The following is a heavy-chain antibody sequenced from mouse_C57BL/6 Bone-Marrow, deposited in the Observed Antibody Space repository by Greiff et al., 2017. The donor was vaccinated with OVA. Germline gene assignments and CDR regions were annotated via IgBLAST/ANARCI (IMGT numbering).Heavy chain of an antibody. CDR1: GYTFTSYG. Sequence: VQLQQSGAELVRPGASVKLSCKASGYTFTSYGISWVKQRTGQGLEWIGDIYPRSGNTNYNEKFKGKATLTADTSSSTAYMELRSLTSEDSAVYFCARSDYYGSSYSMDYWGQGTTLTVSS. CDR3: ARSDYYGSSYSMDY. V-gene: IGHV1-81*01. CDR2: IYPRSGNT. D-gene: IGHD1-1*01. J-gene: IGHJ4*01.